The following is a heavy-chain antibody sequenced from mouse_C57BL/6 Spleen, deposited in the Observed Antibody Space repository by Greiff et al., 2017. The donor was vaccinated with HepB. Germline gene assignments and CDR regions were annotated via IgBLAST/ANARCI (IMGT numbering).Heavy chain of an antibody. D-gene: IGHD1-1*01. CDR2: IHPNSGST. CDR3: ASGTTVATGAMDD. V-gene: IGHV1-64*01. Sequence: QVQLQQPGAELVKPGASVKLSCKASGYTFTSYWMHWVKQRPGQGLEWIGMIHPNSGSTNYNEKFKSKATLTVDKASSTAYMQLSSLTSEDSAVYYCASGTTVATGAMDDWGQGTSVTVSS. J-gene: IGHJ4*01. CDR1: GYTFTSYW.